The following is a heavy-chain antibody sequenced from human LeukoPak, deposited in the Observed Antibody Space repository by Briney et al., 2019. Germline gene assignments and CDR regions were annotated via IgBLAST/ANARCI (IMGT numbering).Heavy chain of an antibody. D-gene: IGHD2-2*01. CDR3: ARPGYCSSTSCSYYYYGMDV. J-gene: IGHJ6*02. CDR1: GGSISSSSYY. V-gene: IGHV4-39*01. Sequence: SETLSLTCTVSGGSISSSSYYWGWIRQPPGKGLEWIGSIYYSGITYYNPSLKSRVTISVDTSKNQFSLKLSSVTAADTAVYYCARPGYCSSTSCSYYYYGMDVWGQGTTVTVSS. CDR2: IYYSGIT.